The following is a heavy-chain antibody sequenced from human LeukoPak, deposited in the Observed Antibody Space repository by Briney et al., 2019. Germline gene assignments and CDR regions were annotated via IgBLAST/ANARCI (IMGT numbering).Heavy chain of an antibody. J-gene: IGHJ4*02. D-gene: IGHD6-25*01. CDR3: ARGGNSSDWAV. Sequence: GSLRLSCAASGFTVSSIYMSWVRQAPGKGLDWVSIIYSGGSTYYADPGKGRFTIYRDNSKNTLYLQMNSVRAEDTAVYYCARGGNSSDWAVWGQGTLVTVSS. V-gene: IGHV3-66*01. CDR2: IYSGGST. CDR1: GFTVSSIY.